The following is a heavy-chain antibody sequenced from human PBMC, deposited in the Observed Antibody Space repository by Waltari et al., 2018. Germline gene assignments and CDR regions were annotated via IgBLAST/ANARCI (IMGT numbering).Heavy chain of an antibody. Sequence: QVQLQESGPGLVKPSETLSLTCTVSGGSISSHYWSWIRQPPGKGLEWIGYIYYSGRTNYTPPLKSRVTISVDTSKNQFSLKLSSVTASDTAVYFCARGKDFGSGKNRYYCDYWGQGTLVTVSS. CDR1: GGSISSHY. CDR2: IYYSGRT. V-gene: IGHV4-59*11. D-gene: IGHD3-3*01. CDR3: ARGKDFGSGKNRYYCDY. J-gene: IGHJ4*02.